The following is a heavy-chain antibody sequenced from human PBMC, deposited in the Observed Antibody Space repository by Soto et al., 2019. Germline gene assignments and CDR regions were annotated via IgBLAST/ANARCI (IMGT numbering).Heavy chain of an antibody. CDR2: IGSKANSYAT. D-gene: IGHD3-3*01. Sequence: AGGSLRLSCAASGFTFSGSAMHWVRQASGKGLEWVGRIGSKANSYATAHAASVKGRFTISRDDSKNTAYLQMNSLKTEDTVVFYCTRRSIRWSGSSDAFDIWGQGTMVTVSS. V-gene: IGHV3-73*01. CDR3: TRRSIRWSGSSDAFDI. CDR1: GFTFSGSA. J-gene: IGHJ3*02.